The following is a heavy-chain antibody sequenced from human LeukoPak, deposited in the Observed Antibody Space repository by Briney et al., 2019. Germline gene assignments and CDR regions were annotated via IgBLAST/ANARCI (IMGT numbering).Heavy chain of an antibody. Sequence: SETLSLTCTVSGDSIDSYYWSRIRQPPGKGLEWIGYIYYRGTTSYNPFLKSRVTISVDTSKNQFSLKLNSVTAADTAVYYCARLPRYGGYDHFDYWGQGILVIVSS. V-gene: IGHV4-59*12. D-gene: IGHD5-12*01. CDR1: GDSIDSYY. CDR2: IYYRGTT. J-gene: IGHJ4*02. CDR3: ARLPRYGGYDHFDY.